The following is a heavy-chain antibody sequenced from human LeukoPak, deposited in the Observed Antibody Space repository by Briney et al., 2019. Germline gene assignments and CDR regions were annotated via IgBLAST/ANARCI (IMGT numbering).Heavy chain of an antibody. CDR2: ISGSGRST. Sequence: PGGSLRLSCAASGFTFSSYAMSWVRQAPGKGLEWVSAISGSGRSTYNADSVKGRFTISRDNSKNTLYLQVNSLRAEDTAVYYCAKGTADTAMVFDYWGQGTLVTVSS. CDR3: AKGTADTAMVFDY. V-gene: IGHV3-23*01. CDR1: GFTFSSYA. J-gene: IGHJ4*02. D-gene: IGHD5-18*01.